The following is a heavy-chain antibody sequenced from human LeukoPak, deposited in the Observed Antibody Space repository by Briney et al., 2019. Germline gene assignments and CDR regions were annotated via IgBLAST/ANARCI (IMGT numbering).Heavy chain of an antibody. Sequence: GASVKVSCKASGYTFTSYYMHWVRQAPGQGLEWMGIINPSGGSTSYAQKFQGRVTMTRDTSTSTVYMELSSLRSEDTAVYYCAREGGTYYYDSSGYYYPSYWGQGTLVTVSS. CDR3: AREGGTYYYDSSGYYYPSY. CDR2: INPSGGST. D-gene: IGHD3-22*01. J-gene: IGHJ4*02. V-gene: IGHV1-46*01. CDR1: GYTFTSYY.